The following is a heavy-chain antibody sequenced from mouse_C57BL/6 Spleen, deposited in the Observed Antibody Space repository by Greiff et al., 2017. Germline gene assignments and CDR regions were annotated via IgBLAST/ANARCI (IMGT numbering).Heavy chain of an antibody. Sequence: QVQLQQPGAELVKPGASVKLSCKASGYTFTSYWMQWVKQRPGQGLEWIGEIDPSDSYTNYNQKFKGKATLTVDTSSSTAYMQLSSLTSEDSAVYYCARRTAYFDYWSQGTTLTVSS. CDR1: GYTFTSYW. J-gene: IGHJ2*01. V-gene: IGHV1-50*01. CDR2: IDPSDSYT. CDR3: ARRTAYFDY.